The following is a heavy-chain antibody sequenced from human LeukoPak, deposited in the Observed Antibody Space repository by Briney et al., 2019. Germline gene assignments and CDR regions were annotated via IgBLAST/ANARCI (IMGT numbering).Heavy chain of an antibody. J-gene: IGHJ2*01. CDR2: IYYSGST. Sequence: SETLSLTCTVSGGSISSSSYYWGWIRQPPGKGLEWIGSIYYSGSTYYNPSLKSRVTISVDTSKNQFSLKLSSVTAADTAVYYCARDALGSSGSPRHFDLWGRGTLVTVSS. CDR1: GGSISSSSYY. D-gene: IGHD3-22*01. CDR3: ARDALGSSGSPRHFDL. V-gene: IGHV4-39*07.